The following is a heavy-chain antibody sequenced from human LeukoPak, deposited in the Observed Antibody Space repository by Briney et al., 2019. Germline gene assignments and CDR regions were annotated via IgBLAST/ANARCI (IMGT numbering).Heavy chain of an antibody. J-gene: IGHJ3*02. D-gene: IGHD1-26*01. CDR3: ASRTWVGAGYYAFDI. Sequence: GGSLRLSCAASGFTFSNHAVSWVRQAPGKGLEWVSARGSDGTPYYTDSLKGRFTISGDNSKNTVYLQLSSLRLEDTAVYYCASRTWVGAGYYAFDIWGQGTMVTVPS. CDR2: RGSDGTP. CDR1: GFTFSNHA. V-gene: IGHV3-23*01.